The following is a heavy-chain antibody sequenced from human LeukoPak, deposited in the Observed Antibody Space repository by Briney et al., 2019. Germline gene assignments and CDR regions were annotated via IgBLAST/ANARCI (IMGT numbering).Heavy chain of an antibody. CDR1: GGSIISGNW. V-gene: IGHV4-4*02. CDR2: IYHSGRT. D-gene: IGHD3-3*01. J-gene: IGHJ4*02. CDR3: ASSDGQPPRFDSSYDVFDY. Sequence: SGTLSLTCAVSGGSIISGNWWSWVRQPPGKGLEWIGEIYHSGRTNYNPSLKSRVTISLDKSKNQFSLNLSSVTAADTALYYCASSDGQPPRFDSSYDVFDYWGQGTLVTVSS.